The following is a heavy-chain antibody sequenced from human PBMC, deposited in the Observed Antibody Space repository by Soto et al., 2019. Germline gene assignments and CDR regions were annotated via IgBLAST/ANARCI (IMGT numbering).Heavy chain of an antibody. CDR3: TTVDGYNPFDY. CDR2: IKSKADGETT. J-gene: IGHJ4*02. Sequence: EVQLVESGGGLVKPGGSLRLPCAASGFSFSNACMNWVRQAPGKGLEWVGGIKSKADGETTQYAARVKGRFTISRDDLKNTLDLQMNIYTTEDTAVYYCTTVDGYNPFDYWGQGTLVTVSS. V-gene: IGHV3-15*07. D-gene: IGHD5-12*01. CDR1: GFSFSNAC.